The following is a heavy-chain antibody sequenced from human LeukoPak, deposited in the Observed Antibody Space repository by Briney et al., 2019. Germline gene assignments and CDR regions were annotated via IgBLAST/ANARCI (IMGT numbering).Heavy chain of an antibody. D-gene: IGHD3-10*01. Sequence: GGSLRLSCAASGFTFDSHAMSWVRQAPGKGLEWVSSISGNGGSTYYADSVKGRFAISRGNSKNTLYLQMNSLRAEDTAVYFCAKGRALVRGVPSVYGMDVWGRGTAVTVSS. CDR1: GFTFDSHA. J-gene: IGHJ6*02. CDR2: ISGNGGST. CDR3: AKGRALVRGVPSVYGMDV. V-gene: IGHV3-23*01.